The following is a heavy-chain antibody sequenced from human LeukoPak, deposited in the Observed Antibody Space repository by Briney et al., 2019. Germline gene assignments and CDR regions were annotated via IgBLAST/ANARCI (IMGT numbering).Heavy chain of an antibody. CDR3: ARDHTLGYCSSTSCYGGWFDP. CDR2: IYTSGST. CDR1: GGSISSGSYY. D-gene: IGHD2-2*01. V-gene: IGHV4-61*02. J-gene: IGHJ5*02. Sequence: SETLSLTCTVSGGSISSGSYYWSWIRQPAGKGLEWIGRIYTSGSTNYNPSLKSRVTISVDTSKNQFSLKLSSVTAADTAAYYCARDHTLGYCSSTSCYGGWFDPWGQGTLVTVSS.